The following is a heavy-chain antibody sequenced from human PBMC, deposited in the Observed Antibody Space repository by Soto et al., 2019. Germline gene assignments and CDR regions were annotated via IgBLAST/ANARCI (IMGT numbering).Heavy chain of an antibody. Sequence: EVQLVESGGGLVQPGGSLRLSCAASGFTFSSYSMNWVRQAPGKGLEWVSYISSSSSTIYYADSVKGRFTISRDNAKNALYQQMNSLRDEDTAVYYCARLSGWYEVDYWGQGTLVTVSS. CDR1: GFTFSSYS. D-gene: IGHD6-19*01. J-gene: IGHJ4*02. CDR2: ISSSSSTI. V-gene: IGHV3-48*02. CDR3: ARLSGWYEVDY.